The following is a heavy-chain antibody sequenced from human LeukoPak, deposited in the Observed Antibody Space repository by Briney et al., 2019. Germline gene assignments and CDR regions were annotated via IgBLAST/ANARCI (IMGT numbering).Heavy chain of an antibody. V-gene: IGHV4-59*01. D-gene: IGHD2-15*01. Sequence: SETLSLTCTVSGGSISSYYWSWIRQPPGKGLEWIGYIYYSGSTNYNPSLKSRVTISVDTSKNQFSLKLSSVTAADTAVYYCARERCSGGSCYLDYWGQGTLVTVSS. J-gene: IGHJ4*02. CDR2: IYYSGST. CDR3: ARERCSGGSCYLDY. CDR1: GGSISSYY.